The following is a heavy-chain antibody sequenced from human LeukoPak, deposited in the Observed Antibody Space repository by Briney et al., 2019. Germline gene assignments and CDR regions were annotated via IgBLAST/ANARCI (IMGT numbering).Heavy chain of an antibody. CDR1: GGSINNHF. CDR3: AREGRTNTYGPIDP. CDR2: IYSSGSP. Sequence: SETLSLTCTVSGGSINNHFWTWIRQPLGKGLEWIGYIYSSGSPNYNPSLKSRVTISVDTSKNQFSLKLSSVTAADTAVYYCAREGRTNTYGPIDPWGQGTLVTVSS. J-gene: IGHJ5*02. D-gene: IGHD5-18*01. V-gene: IGHV4-59*11.